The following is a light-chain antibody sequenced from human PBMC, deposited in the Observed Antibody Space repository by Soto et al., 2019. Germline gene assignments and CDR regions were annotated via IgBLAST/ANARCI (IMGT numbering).Light chain of an antibody. CDR3: SSYTSSSTALYV. J-gene: IGLJ1*01. CDR1: SSDVGGYNY. CDR2: NVS. Sequence: QSVLTQPASVSGSPGQSITISCTGTSSDVGGYNYVSWCQQHPGKAPKLMIYNVSNRPSGVSNRLSGSKSGNTASLTISWLQAEDEADYYCSSYTSSSTALYVFGTGTKVTVL. V-gene: IGLV2-14*01.